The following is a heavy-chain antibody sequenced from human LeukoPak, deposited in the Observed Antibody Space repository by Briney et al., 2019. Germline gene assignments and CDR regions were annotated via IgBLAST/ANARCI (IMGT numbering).Heavy chain of an antibody. CDR2: IWHDGSEK. D-gene: IGHD3-3*01. CDR1: GFTFSSYA. Sequence: GGSLRLSCAASGFTFSSYAMHWVRQAPGNGLEWVAVIWHDGSEKYYEDSVKGRFTISRDNSKNTLYLQMNSLRAEDTAVYYCARENQTYDFWTGYYNWFDPWGQGTLVTVSS. CDR3: ARENQTYDFWTGYYNWFDP. J-gene: IGHJ5*02. V-gene: IGHV3-33*01.